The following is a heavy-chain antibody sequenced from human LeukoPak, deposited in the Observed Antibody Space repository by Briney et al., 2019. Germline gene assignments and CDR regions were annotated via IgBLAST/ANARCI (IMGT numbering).Heavy chain of an antibody. CDR3: ARGSQLQAYYYDSSGYSPDY. CDR1: GGSISSGDYY. CDR2: IYYSGST. Sequence: SETLSLTCTVSGGSISSGDYYWGWIRQPPGKGLEWIGYIYYSGSTYYNPSLKSRVTISVDTSKNQFSLKLSSVTAADTAVYYCARGSQLQAYYYDSSGYSPDYWGQGTLVTVSS. D-gene: IGHD3-22*01. J-gene: IGHJ4*02. V-gene: IGHV4-30-4*01.